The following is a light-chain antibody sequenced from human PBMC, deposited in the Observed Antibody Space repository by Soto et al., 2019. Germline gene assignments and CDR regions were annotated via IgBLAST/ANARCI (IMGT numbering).Light chain of an antibody. CDR3: QQYGGSPYT. CDR1: QSVSSNY. Sequence: EVVLTQFPGTLSLSPGERVTLSCTASQSVSSNYLAWYQQKPGQAPRLLIYGASSRATGIPDRFSGRGSGTDFTLTISRLEPEDFAVYYCQQYGGSPYTFGLGTKVDIK. V-gene: IGKV3-20*01. J-gene: IGKJ2*01. CDR2: GAS.